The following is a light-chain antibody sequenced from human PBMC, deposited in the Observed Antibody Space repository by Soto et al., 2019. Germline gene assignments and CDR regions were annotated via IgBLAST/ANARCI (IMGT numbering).Light chain of an antibody. CDR2: QAS. CDR3: QQYKSYST. J-gene: IGKJ2*01. CDR1: QSINTW. V-gene: IGKV1-5*03. Sequence: DIQMTQSPSTLSASVGDRVTITCRASQSINTWLAWYQQKPGKAPRFLLYQASSLESGVPSRFRCSGFGTEFTVTISNLQPDAVATYYCQQYKSYSTFGQGTKLETK.